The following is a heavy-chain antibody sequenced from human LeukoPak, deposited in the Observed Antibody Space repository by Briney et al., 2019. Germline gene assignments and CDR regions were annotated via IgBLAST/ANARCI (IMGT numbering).Heavy chain of an antibody. J-gene: IGHJ4*02. V-gene: IGHV1-2*06. Sequence: ASVKVSCKASGYTFTGYYMHWVRQAPGQGLEWMGRINPNSSGTNYAQKFQGRVTMTRDTSISTAYMELSRLRSDDTAVYYCARDLRYYYGSGSYPFDYWGQGTLVTVSS. CDR3: ARDLRYYYGSGSYPFDY. CDR1: GYTFTGYY. CDR2: INPNSSGT. D-gene: IGHD3-10*01.